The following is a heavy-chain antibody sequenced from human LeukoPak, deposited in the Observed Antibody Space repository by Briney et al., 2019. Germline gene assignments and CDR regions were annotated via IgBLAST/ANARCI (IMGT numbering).Heavy chain of an antibody. CDR3: ARGGAARPFDY. CDR1: GGSISSGDYY. CDR2: IYYSGST. V-gene: IGHV4-30-4*08. Sequence: SQTLSLTCTVSGGSISSGDYYWSWIRQPPGTGLEWIGYIYYSGSTYYNPSLKSRVTISVDTSKNQFSLKLSSVTAADTAVYYCARGGAARPFDYWGQGTLVTVSS. J-gene: IGHJ4*02. D-gene: IGHD6-6*01.